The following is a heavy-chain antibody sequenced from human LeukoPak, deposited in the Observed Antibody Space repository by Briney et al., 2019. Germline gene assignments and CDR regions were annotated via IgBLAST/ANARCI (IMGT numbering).Heavy chain of an antibody. CDR2: IIPIFGTA. V-gene: IGHV1-69*13. CDR1: GGTFSSYA. D-gene: IGHD3-10*01. J-gene: IGHJ3*02. Sequence: SVKVSCKASGGTFSSYAISWVRQSPGQGLEWMGGIIPIFGTANYAQKFQGRVTITADESTSTAYMELSSLRSEDTAVYYCARGHGSGEDSAFDIWGQGTMVTVSS. CDR3: ARGHGSGEDSAFDI.